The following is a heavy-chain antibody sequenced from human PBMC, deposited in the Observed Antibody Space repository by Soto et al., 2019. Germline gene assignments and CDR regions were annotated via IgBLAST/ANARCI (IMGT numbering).Heavy chain of an antibody. Sequence: EVQLVESGGGLVQPGGSLRLSCVVSGFTFSNYWMSWVRQAPGKGLEWVADIKQDGSEKYYVDSVKGRFTISRDNAKNSLYLHMNSLRSEDTAMYYCARGAYDYGDYVDAFDIWGQGTMVTVSS. CDR3: ARGAYDYGDYVDAFDI. V-gene: IGHV3-7*01. CDR2: IKQDGSEK. CDR1: GFTFSNYW. J-gene: IGHJ3*02. D-gene: IGHD4-17*01.